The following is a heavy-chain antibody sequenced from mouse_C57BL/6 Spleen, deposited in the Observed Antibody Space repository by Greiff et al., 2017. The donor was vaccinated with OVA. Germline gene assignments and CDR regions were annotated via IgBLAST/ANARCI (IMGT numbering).Heavy chain of an antibody. Sequence: VHLVESGAELAKPGASVKLSCKASGYTFTSYWMHWVKQRPGQGLEWIGYINPSSGYTKYNQKFKDKATLTADKSSSTAYMQLSSLTYEDSAVYYCARSGTYYDYDGYYAMDYWGQGTSVTVSS. V-gene: IGHV1-7*01. CDR2: INPSSGYT. CDR1: GYTFTSYW. J-gene: IGHJ4*01. CDR3: ARSGTYYDYDGYYAMDY. D-gene: IGHD2-4*01.